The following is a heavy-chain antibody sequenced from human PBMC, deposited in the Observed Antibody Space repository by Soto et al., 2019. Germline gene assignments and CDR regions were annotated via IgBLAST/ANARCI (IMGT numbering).Heavy chain of an antibody. D-gene: IGHD2-15*01. CDR1: GFTFSSYE. Sequence: EVPLVESGGGLAQPGGSLRLSCVASGFTFSSYEMNWVRQAPGKGLEWISYIRGGGTTMYYADSVKGRFTISRDNTKNSLYLQMNSLPAEDTAVYYCAGRDGHNRRKAPYYYYYYGMNVWGQGTTVTVSS. J-gene: IGHJ6*02. CDR3: AGRDGHNRRKAPYYYYYYGMNV. CDR2: IRGGGTTM. V-gene: IGHV3-48*03.